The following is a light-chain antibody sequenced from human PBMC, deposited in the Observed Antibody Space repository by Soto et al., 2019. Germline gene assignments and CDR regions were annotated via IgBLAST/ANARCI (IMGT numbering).Light chain of an antibody. CDR1: QSISNY. CDR2: GAS. V-gene: IGKV1-39*01. Sequence: DIQMTQSPSSLSASVGDRVTITCRASQSISNYLNWYQQKPGKAPKLLIYGASSLQSGVPSRFSGSGSGTDFTLNISSLQPEDLATYYCQQSYATPRTFGQGTKVEIK. CDR3: QQSYATPRT. J-gene: IGKJ1*01.